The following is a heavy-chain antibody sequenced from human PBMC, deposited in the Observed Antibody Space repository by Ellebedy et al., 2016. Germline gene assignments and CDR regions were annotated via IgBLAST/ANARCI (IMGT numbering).Heavy chain of an antibody. CDR2: ISAYNGNT. CDR3: TRVGYYYGSGSYYYSYGMDV. CDR1: GYTFTSYG. J-gene: IGHJ6*02. V-gene: IGHV1-18*01. Sequence: ASVKVSCKASGYTFTSYGISWVRQAPGQGLEWMGWISAYNGNTNYAQKLQGRVTMTTDTSTSTAYMELRSLRSDDTAVYYCTRVGYYYGSGSYYYSYGMDVWGQGTTVTVSS. D-gene: IGHD3-10*01.